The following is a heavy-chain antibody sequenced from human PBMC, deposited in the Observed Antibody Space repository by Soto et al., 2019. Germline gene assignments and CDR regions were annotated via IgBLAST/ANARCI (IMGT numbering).Heavy chain of an antibody. CDR2: INPSGGST. J-gene: IGHJ6*03. D-gene: IGHD3-10*01. CDR1: GYTFTSYY. CDR3: AKEPLLLWFGELSAYYYYYIDV. V-gene: IGHV1-46*03. Sequence: ASVKVSCKASGYTFTSYYMHWVRQAPGQGLEWMGIINPSGGSTSYAQKFQGRVTMTRDTSTSTVYMELSSLRSEDTAVYYCAKEPLLLWFGELSAYYYYYIDVWGKGTTVTVSS.